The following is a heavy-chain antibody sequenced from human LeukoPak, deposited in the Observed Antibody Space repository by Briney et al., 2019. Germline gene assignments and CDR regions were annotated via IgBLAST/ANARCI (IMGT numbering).Heavy chain of an antibody. CDR1: GFTFRSYS. V-gene: IGHV3-21*01. J-gene: IGHJ6*03. CDR2: ISRSSSHI. Sequence: GGSLRLSCAASGFTFRSYSMNWLRHAQGTGLEWVSSISRSSSHIYYADSVKGRFTISRDNAKNSLYLQMNSLRAEDTAVYYCARVRADIVVVPAANHDYYMDVWGKGTTVTVSS. CDR3: ARVRADIVVVPAANHDYYMDV. D-gene: IGHD2-2*01.